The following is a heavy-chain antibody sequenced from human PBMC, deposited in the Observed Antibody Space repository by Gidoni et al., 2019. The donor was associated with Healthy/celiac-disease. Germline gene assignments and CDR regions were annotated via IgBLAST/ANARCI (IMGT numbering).Heavy chain of an antibody. J-gene: IGHJ5*02. V-gene: IGHV1-8*01. Sequence: QVQLVQSGAEVKKPGASVKVSCKASGYTFPSYDIHWVRQATGQGLEWMGWINPTSGNTGYAQKFQGRVTMTRNTSISTAYMELSSLRSEDTAVYYCARGRGSTSPPNWFDPWGQGTLVTVSS. CDR1: GYTFPSYD. CDR2: INPTSGNT. CDR3: ARGRGSTSPPNWFDP. D-gene: IGHD2-2*01.